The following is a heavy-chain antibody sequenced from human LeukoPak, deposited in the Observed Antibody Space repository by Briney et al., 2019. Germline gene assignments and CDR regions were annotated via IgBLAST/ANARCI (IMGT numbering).Heavy chain of an antibody. CDR1: GFTFSSYA. Sequence: GGSLRLSCAASGFTFSSYAMSWVRQAPGKGLEWVSAISGSGGSTYYADSVKGRFTISRDNSKNTLYLQINSLRAEDTAVYYCAKDRWVGELPDYWGQGTLVTVSS. CDR2: ISGSGGST. V-gene: IGHV3-23*01. J-gene: IGHJ4*02. D-gene: IGHD1-26*01. CDR3: AKDRWVGELPDY.